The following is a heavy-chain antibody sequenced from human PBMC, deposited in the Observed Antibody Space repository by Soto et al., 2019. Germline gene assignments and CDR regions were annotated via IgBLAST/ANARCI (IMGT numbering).Heavy chain of an antibody. CDR2: ILWDDDE. Sequence: QITLKESGLTLVKPTQTLTLTCTFSGFSFTTSGVGVGWIRQPPGKALEWLALILWDDDERYSSSLKSRLTINKYSAKNQVVLIMTNMDPVDTATYYCARRGHDFQDAFDVWGQGTMVTVSS. CDR3: ARRGHDFQDAFDV. V-gene: IGHV2-5*02. D-gene: IGHD2-21*02. J-gene: IGHJ3*01. CDR1: GFSFTTSGVG.